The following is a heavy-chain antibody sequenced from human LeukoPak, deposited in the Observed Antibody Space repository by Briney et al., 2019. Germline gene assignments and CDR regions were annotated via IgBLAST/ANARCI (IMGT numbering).Heavy chain of an antibody. Sequence: ASVKVSCKASGFSFSTSAITWVRQAPDRGLEWIGWVSPTHVNTNPAQNLQGRVTLTIDSSSSTAFMEVRSLTSDDTAVYYCARGRVPGYCGMDVWGQGTTVTVSS. CDR2: VSPTHVNT. CDR1: GFSFSTSA. CDR3: ARGRVPGYCGMDV. V-gene: IGHV1-18*01. J-gene: IGHJ6*02.